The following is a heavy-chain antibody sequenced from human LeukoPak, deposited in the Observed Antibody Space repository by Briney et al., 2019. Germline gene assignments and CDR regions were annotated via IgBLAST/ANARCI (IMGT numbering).Heavy chain of an antibody. D-gene: IGHD3-10*01. CDR1: GYSFTSYS. V-gene: IGHV5-10-1*01. Sequence: GESLRIPCKGSGYSFTSYSISWVRQMPGKGLEWMRRIDPSDSYTNYSPSFQGHVTISAGKSISTAYLQWSSLKPSDTAMYYCARLYNYYGSGSYLPWFDPWGQGTLVTVSS. CDR3: ARLYNYYGSGSYLPWFDP. CDR2: IDPSDSYT. J-gene: IGHJ5*02.